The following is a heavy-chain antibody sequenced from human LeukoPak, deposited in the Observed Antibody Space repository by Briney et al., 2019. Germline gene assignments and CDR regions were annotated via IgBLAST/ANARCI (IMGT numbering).Heavy chain of an antibody. CDR3: ARGARSELLWFGELDSGAFDI. V-gene: IGHV4-59*01. J-gene: IGHJ3*02. Sequence: SETLSLTCTVSGGSISSYYWSWIRQPPGKGLEWIGYIYYSGSTNYNPSLKSRVTISVDTSKNQFSLKLSPVTAADTAVYYCARGARSELLWFGELDSGAFDIWGQGTMVTVSS. CDR1: GGSISSYY. CDR2: IYYSGST. D-gene: IGHD3-10*01.